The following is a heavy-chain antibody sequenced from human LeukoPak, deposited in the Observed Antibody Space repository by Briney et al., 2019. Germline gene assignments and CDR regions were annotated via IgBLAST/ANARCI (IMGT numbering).Heavy chain of an antibody. CDR1: GGTFSSYA. CDR3: ATRGDYGSGSYLNY. CDR2: IIPIFGTA. V-gene: IGHV1-69*13. J-gene: IGHJ4*02. Sequence: SVKVSCKASGGTFSSYAISWVRQAPGQGLEWMGGIIPIFGTANYAQKFQGRVTITADESTSTAYMELSSLRSEDTAVYYCATRGDYGSGSYLNYWGQGTLVTVSS. D-gene: IGHD3-10*01.